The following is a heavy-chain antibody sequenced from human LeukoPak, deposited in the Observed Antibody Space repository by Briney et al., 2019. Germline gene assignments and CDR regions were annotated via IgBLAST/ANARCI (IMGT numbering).Heavy chain of an antibody. D-gene: IGHD5-18*01. CDR2: IYYTGAT. J-gene: IGHJ4*02. V-gene: IGHV4-59*01. CDR1: RVSISNYY. CDR3: ARAGYSYATGYQFDY. Sequence: SETLSLTCTVSRVSISNYYWTWLRLPPGKGLEWVGYIYYTGATYYNPSLKSRVTISLDTSKNQFSLKLTSVTAADAAVYYCARAGYSYATGYQFDYWGQGALVTVSS.